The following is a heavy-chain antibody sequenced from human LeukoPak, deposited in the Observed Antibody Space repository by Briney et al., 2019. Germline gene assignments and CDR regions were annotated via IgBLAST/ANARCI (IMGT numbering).Heavy chain of an antibody. D-gene: IGHD6-19*01. Sequence: SETLSLTCTVSGGSISSYRWSWIRQPAGKGLEWIGRICSGGSTNYNPSLKSRVTVSGDTSKNQFSLKLSSVTAADTAVYYCARRSVVVAAGDAFDVWGQGTMVTVSS. V-gene: IGHV4-4*07. CDR1: GGSISSYR. CDR3: ARRSVVVAAGDAFDV. CDR2: ICSGGST. J-gene: IGHJ3*01.